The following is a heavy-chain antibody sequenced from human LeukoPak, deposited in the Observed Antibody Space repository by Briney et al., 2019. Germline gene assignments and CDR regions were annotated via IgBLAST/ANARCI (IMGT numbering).Heavy chain of an antibody. CDR1: GFTFSSYW. CDR2: INTDGSHT. CDR3: ARVSTAVSLAIDY. J-gene: IGHJ4*02. V-gene: IGHV3-74*01. Sequence: GGSLRLSCAASGFTFSSYWIHWVRQAPGKGLVWVSRINTDGSHTSYADSVKGRFTISRDNAKNSLYLQMNSLRAEDTAVYYCARVSTAVSLAIDYWGQGTLVTVST. D-gene: IGHD6-13*01.